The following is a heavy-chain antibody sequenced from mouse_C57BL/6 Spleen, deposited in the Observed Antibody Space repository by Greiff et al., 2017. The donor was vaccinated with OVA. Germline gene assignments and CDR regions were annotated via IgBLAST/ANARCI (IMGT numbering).Heavy chain of an antibody. CDR3: ARVEDYARTPFAY. Sequence: EVMLVESGGGLVKPGGSLKLSCAASGFTFSSYAMSWVRQTPEKRLEWVATISDGGSYTYYPANVKGRFTISRDNAKNNLYLQMSHLKSEDTAMYYCARVEDYARTPFAYWGQGTLVTVSA. CDR1: GFTFSSYA. CDR2: ISDGGSYT. D-gene: IGHD2-4*01. V-gene: IGHV5-4*03. J-gene: IGHJ3*01.